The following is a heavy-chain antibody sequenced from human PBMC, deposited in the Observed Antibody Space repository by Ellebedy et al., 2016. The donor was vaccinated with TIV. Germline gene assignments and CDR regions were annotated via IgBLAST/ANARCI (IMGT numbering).Heavy chain of an antibody. CDR3: ARVGSGYPLFIDY. D-gene: IGHD3-22*01. Sequence: SETLSLTXTVSGGSISSYYWSWIRQPPGKGLEWIGYIYYSGSTNYNPSLKSRVTISVDTSKNQFSLKLSSVTAADTAVYYCARVGSGYPLFIDYWGQGTLVTVSS. CDR1: GGSISSYY. J-gene: IGHJ4*02. V-gene: IGHV4-59*01. CDR2: IYYSGST.